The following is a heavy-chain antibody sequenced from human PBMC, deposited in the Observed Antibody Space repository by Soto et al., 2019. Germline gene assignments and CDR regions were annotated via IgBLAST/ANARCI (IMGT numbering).Heavy chain of an antibody. CDR2: IDAGKGNT. CDR3: ARDYPYCTGGSCLGY. CDR1: GYTFTSFV. D-gene: IGHD2-15*01. V-gene: IGHV1-3*01. J-gene: IGHJ4*02. Sequence: QVQLVQSGAEVKKPGASVKVSCKASGYTFTSFVVHWVRQAPGQRLEWMGWIDAGKGNTKYSHKFQGRVIITRDTSASTDYMDLSSLTSEDTAVYYCARDYPYCTGGSCLGYWGQGTLVIVSS.